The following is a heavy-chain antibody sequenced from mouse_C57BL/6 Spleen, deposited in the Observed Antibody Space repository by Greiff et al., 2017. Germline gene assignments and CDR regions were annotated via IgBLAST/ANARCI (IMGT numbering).Heavy chain of an antibody. V-gene: IGHV1-85*01. Sequence: QVQLKESGPELVKPGASVKLSCKASGYTFTSYDINWVKQRPGQGLEWIGWIYPRDGSTKYNEKFKGKATLTVDTSSSTAYMELHSLTSEDSAVYFCAREGGFYGSSYGRVFDYWGQGTTLTVSS. CDR2: IYPRDGST. CDR1: GYTFTSYD. J-gene: IGHJ2*01. CDR3: AREGGFYGSSYGRVFDY. D-gene: IGHD1-1*01.